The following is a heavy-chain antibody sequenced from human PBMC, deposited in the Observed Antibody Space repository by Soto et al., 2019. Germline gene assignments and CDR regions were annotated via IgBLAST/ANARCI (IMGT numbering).Heavy chain of an antibody. D-gene: IGHD2-8*01. CDR2: INPKSGGT. CDR1: GYSFTDYH. Sequence: ASVKVSCKASGYSFTDYHIHWVRQAPGQGLEWLGRINPKSGGTSTAQKFQGWVTMTTDTSISTASMELARLTSDDTAIYYCARGDSTDCSNGVCSFFYNHDMDVWGQGTTVTVS. J-gene: IGHJ6*02. CDR3: ARGDSTDCSNGVCSFFYNHDMDV. V-gene: IGHV1-2*04.